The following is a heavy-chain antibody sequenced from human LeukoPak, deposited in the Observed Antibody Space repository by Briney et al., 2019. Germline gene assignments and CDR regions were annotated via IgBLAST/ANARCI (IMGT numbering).Heavy chain of an antibody. D-gene: IGHD3-3*01. CDR2: INPSGGST. Sequence: GASVKVSCKASGYTFTSYYMHWVRQAPGQGLEWMGIINPSGGSTSYAQKFRGRVTMTRDTSTSTVYMELSSLRSEDTAVYYCARAGVVYDYDFWSGYYDSNYYYYVDVWGKGTTVTVSS. V-gene: IGHV1-46*03. J-gene: IGHJ6*03. CDR1: GYTFTSYY. CDR3: ARAGVVYDYDFWSGYYDSNYYYYVDV.